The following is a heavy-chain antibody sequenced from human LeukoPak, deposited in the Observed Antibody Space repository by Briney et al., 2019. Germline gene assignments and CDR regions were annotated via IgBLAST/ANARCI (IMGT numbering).Heavy chain of an antibody. CDR2: IIPIFGTA. CDR3: AGGYCSGGSCYNWFDP. D-gene: IGHD2-15*01. V-gene: IGHV1-69*05. J-gene: IGHJ5*02. Sequence: GASVKVSCKASGGTFSSYAISWVRQAPGQGLEWMGGIIPIFGTANYAQKFQGRVTITTEESTSTAYMELSSLRSEDTAVYYCAGGYCSGGSCYNWFDPWGQGTLVTVSS. CDR1: GGTFSSYA.